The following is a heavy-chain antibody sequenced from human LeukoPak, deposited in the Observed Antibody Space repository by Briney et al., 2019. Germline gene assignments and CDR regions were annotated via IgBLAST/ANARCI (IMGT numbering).Heavy chain of an antibody. D-gene: IGHD2-15*01. CDR3: ARVVYCSGGSCFSNWLDP. CDR2: ISAYNGNT. J-gene: IGHJ5*02. CDR1: GYTFTSYG. V-gene: IGHV1-18*01. Sequence: ASVKVSCKASGYTFTSYGTSWVRQAPGQGLEWMGWISAYNGNTNYAQKLQGRVTMTTDTSTSTAYMELRSLRSDDTAVYYCARVVYCSGGSCFSNWLDPWGQGTLVTVSS.